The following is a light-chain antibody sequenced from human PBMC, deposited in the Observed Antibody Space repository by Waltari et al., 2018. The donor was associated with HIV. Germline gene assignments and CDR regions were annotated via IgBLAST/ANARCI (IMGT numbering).Light chain of an antibody. CDR3: ATWDDSLSGLWV. Sequence: QSVLTQPPSASGTPGQRVTISCSGSSSNIGSSYVYWYQQLPGTAPNLLMYRNNQRPSGVPDRFSGSKSGTSASLAISGLRSEDEADYYCATWDDSLSGLWVFGGGTKLTVL. CDR2: RNN. J-gene: IGLJ3*02. V-gene: IGLV1-47*01. CDR1: SSNIGSSY.